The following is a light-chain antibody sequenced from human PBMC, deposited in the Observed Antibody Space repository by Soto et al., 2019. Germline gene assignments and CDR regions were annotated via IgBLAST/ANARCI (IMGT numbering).Light chain of an antibody. CDR3: QTWGTGFRV. CDR2: VYGDGSH. V-gene: IGLV4-69*01. CDR1: SGHINYA. J-gene: IGLJ3*02. Sequence: QAVVTQSPSASASLGASVKLTCTLSSGHINYAIAWHQQQPEKGPRHLMKVYGDGSHTKGDGIPDRFSGSSSGAERYLTISSLQSEDEADYYCQTWGTGFRVFGGGTKVTVL.